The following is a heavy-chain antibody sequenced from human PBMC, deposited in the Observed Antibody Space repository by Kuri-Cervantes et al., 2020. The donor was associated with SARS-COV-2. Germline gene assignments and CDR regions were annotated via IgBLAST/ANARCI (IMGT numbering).Heavy chain of an antibody. V-gene: IGHV3-30*02. CDR2: IRYDGSNK. Sequence: GGSLRLSCAASGFTFSSYGMHWVRQAPGKGLEWVAFIRYDGSNKYYADSVKGRFTISRDNSKNTLYLQMNSLRAEDTAVYYCAKDRTGLEWDTQVYFDYWGQGTLVTDSS. CDR1: GFTFSSYG. D-gene: IGHD3-3*01. CDR3: AKDRTGLEWDTQVYFDY. J-gene: IGHJ4*02.